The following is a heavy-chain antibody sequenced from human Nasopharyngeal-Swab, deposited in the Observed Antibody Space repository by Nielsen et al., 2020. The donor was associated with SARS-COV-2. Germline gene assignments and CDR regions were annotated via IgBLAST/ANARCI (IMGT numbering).Heavy chain of an antibody. D-gene: IGHD1-26*01. CDR3: ARDEVGPGY. V-gene: IGHV3-7*01. Sequence: GALKISCAATGFTFSSYWMSWVRQAPGRGLEWLAHTKEDGTVTHYVDSVRGRFTVSRDNAKNSLFLQMNSLRAEDTAVYYCARDEVGPGYWGQGTLVSVSS. CDR2: TKEDGTVT. J-gene: IGHJ4*02. CDR1: GFTFSSYW.